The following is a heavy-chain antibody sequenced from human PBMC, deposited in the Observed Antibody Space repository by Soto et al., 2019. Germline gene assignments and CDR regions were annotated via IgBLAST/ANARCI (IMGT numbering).Heavy chain of an antibody. V-gene: IGHV1-69*02. J-gene: IGHJ3*02. CDR1: GGTFSSYT. CDR2: IIPILGIA. CDR3: ARAPSVPRRWYGISDAFDI. Sequence: QVQLVQSGAEVKKPGSSVKVSCKASGGTFSSYTISWVRQAPGQGLEWMGRIIPILGIANYAQKFQGSVTITADKSTSQAYMELSSLRSEDTAVYYCARAPSVPRRWYGISDAFDIWGQGTMVTVSS. D-gene: IGHD6-13*01.